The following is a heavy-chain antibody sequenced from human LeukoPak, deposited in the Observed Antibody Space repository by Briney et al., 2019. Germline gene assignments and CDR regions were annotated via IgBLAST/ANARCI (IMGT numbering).Heavy chain of an antibody. Sequence: GGPLRLSCAASGFTFSSYAMSWVRQAPGKGLEWVSAISGSGGSTYYADSVKGRFTISRDNSKNTLYLQMNSLRAEDTAVYYCAKGSNPFRIMVRGVFDYWGQGTLVTVSS. J-gene: IGHJ4*02. CDR3: AKGSNPFRIMVRGVFDY. D-gene: IGHD3-10*01. V-gene: IGHV3-23*01. CDR1: GFTFSSYA. CDR2: ISGSGGST.